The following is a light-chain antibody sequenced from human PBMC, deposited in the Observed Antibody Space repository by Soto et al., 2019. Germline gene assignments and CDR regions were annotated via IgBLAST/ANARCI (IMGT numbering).Light chain of an antibody. Sequence: EIVLTQSPGTLSLSPGERATLSCRASQSVGSTFLAWYQQKPGQAPRLLIYDASSRATGTPDRFSGSGSGTDFTLTITRLEPEDFAVYYCQQYGSSPLTFGPGTKVDIK. CDR3: QQYGSSPLT. V-gene: IGKV3-20*01. J-gene: IGKJ3*01. CDR2: DAS. CDR1: QSVGSTF.